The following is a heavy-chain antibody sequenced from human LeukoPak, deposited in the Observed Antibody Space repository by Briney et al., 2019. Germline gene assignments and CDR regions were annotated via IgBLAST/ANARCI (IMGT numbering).Heavy chain of an antibody. CDR3: ARDQQWLDTEGGFDY. J-gene: IGHJ4*02. D-gene: IGHD6-19*01. Sequence: GGSLRLSCAASGFTFSRYSMHWVRQAPGKGLEWVSSISTTNSYIYCADSVKGRFAISRDNAKNSLYLQMNSLRAEDTAIYYCARDQQWLDTEGGFDYWGQGTLVAVSS. CDR2: ISTTNSYI. V-gene: IGHV3-21*01. CDR1: GFTFSRYS.